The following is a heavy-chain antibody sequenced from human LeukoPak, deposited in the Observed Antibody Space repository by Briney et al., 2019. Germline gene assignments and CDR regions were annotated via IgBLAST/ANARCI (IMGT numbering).Heavy chain of an antibody. CDR1: GFTFSSYW. D-gene: IGHD3-3*01. J-gene: IGHJ4*02. CDR3: ARVEGFLEWQRPFDY. CDR2: INSDGSST. Sequence: PGGSLRLSCAASGFTFSSYWMHWVRQAPGKGLVWVSRINSDGSSTSYADSVKGRFTISRDNAKSTLYLQMNSLRAEDTAVYYCARVEGFLEWQRPFDYWGQGTLVTVSS. V-gene: IGHV3-74*01.